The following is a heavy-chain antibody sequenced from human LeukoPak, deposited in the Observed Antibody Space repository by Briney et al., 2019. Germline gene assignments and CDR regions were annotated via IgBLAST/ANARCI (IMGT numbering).Heavy chain of an antibody. CDR3: AKDLAEGNYYMDV. CDR1: GFTFSSYW. J-gene: IGHJ6*03. V-gene: IGHV3-30*18. Sequence: GSLRLSCAASGFTFSSYWMSWVRQAPGKGLEWVAVISYDGSNKYYADSVKGRFTISRDNSKNTLYLQTNSLRAEDTAVYYCAKDLAEGNYYMDVWGKGTTVTVSS. CDR2: ISYDGSNK.